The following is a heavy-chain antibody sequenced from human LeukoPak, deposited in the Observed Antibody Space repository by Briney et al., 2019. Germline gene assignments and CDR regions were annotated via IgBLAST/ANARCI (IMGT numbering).Heavy chain of an antibody. D-gene: IGHD2-2*01. J-gene: IGHJ4*02. CDR1: GFTFSSNW. CDR3: AKADIVVVPAWDFDY. Sequence: PGGSLRLSCSASGFTFSSNWMHWVRQVPGKGLVWVSRISPDGRNTDYADSVKGRFTISRDNSKNTLYLQMNSLRAEDTAVYYCAKADIVVVPAWDFDYWGQGTLVTVSS. V-gene: IGHV3-74*01. CDR2: ISPDGRNT.